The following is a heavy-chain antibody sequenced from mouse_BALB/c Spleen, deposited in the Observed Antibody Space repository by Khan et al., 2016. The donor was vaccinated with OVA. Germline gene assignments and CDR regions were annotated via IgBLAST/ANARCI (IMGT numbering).Heavy chain of an antibody. J-gene: IGHJ2*01. CDR2: IYPGHDNT. D-gene: IGHD3-2*02. Sequence: QVQLKQSGAELVRPGASVKLSCKTSGYIFTSYWIHWVNQRSGQGLDWIARIYPGHDNTYYNEKFKDKATLTADKSSSTAYMPLSSLKSEDSDVYGWAREEASYHFDHWGQGTTLTVSS. V-gene: IGHV1-76*01. CDR1: GYIFTSYW. CDR3: AREEASYHFDH.